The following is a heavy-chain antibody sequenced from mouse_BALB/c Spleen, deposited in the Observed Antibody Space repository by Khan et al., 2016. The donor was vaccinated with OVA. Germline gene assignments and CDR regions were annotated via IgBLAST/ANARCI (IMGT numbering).Heavy chain of an antibody. CDR3: ARVGYNGTMDF. CDR1: GFTFTNYG. D-gene: IGHD2-14*01. CDR2: INTYTGEP. J-gene: IGHJ4*01. Sequence: QIQLVQSEPELKKPGETVQISCKASGFTFTNYGMNWVRQAPGKGLKWMGWINTYTGEPTFTDDFKGRFAFSLETSASTAYLQINSLKNEDTATYFCARVGYNGTMDFWGQGTSVTVSS. V-gene: IGHV9-3-1*01.